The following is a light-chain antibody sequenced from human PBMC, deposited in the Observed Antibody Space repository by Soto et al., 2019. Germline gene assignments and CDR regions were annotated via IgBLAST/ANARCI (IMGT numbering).Light chain of an antibody. CDR1: QSVSRN. V-gene: IGKV3-15*01. Sequence: EIVMTQSPATLSVSPGEGATLSCRASQSVSRNLAWYRQIPGQAPRLLIYGASTRATGVPARFSGSGSGTQLTLTISSLQSEDFAVYYCQQYDEWPPLTFGGGTKVEIK. J-gene: IGKJ4*01. CDR3: QQYDEWPPLT. CDR2: GAS.